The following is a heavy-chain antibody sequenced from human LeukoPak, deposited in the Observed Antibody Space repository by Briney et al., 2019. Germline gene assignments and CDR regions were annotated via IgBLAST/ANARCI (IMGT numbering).Heavy chain of an antibody. V-gene: IGHV1-69*04. D-gene: IGHD3-3*01. CDR1: GGTLGNFA. CDR2: ITPVIDLP. Sequence: SVKVSCKSSGGTLGNFAFSWVRQAPGRGLEWLGRITPVIDLPNYAQRFQGRLTITADGSTNTVYMELSSLKSEDTAVYYCARELEGVSRGHQGDWYFGLWGRGTLVTVSP. J-gene: IGHJ2*01. CDR3: ARELEGVSRGHQGDWYFGL.